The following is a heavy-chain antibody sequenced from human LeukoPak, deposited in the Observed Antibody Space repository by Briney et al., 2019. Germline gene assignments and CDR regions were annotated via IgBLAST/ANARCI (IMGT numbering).Heavy chain of an antibody. V-gene: IGHV4-38-2*02. CDR1: GYSISSGYD. Sequence: SETLSLTCTVSGYSISSGYDWAWIRQPQGEGLGGIGNIFHTGSTYHNPCLKRRDNVSVERSKNNVSVKMNSVTAAHTAVYYCARDLDTTVTMKGMDVWGKGTTVTVSS. J-gene: IGHJ6*04. CDR3: ARDLDTTVTMKGMDV. D-gene: IGHD4-17*01. CDR2: IFHTGST.